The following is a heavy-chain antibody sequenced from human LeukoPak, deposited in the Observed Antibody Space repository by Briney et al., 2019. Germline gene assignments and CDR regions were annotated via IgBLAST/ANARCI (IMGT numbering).Heavy chain of an antibody. CDR2: ISGYNGNT. Sequence: ASGKVSCKASVYTFTSDGISWVREAPGQALEGMGWISGYNGNTNYAQKLQGRVTMTTDTSTSTAYMELRSLRSDDTAVYYCARDFHSSGYYHYFHYWGQGTLVTVSS. CDR1: VYTFTSDG. CDR3: ARDFHSSGYYHYFHY. D-gene: IGHD3-22*01. V-gene: IGHV1-18*01. J-gene: IGHJ4*02.